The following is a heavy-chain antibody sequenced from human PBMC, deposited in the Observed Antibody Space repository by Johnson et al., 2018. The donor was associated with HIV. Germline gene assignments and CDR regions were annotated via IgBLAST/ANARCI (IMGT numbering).Heavy chain of an antibody. J-gene: IGHJ3*02. Sequence: QVQLVESGGGVVQPGRSLRLSCVASGFTFSSYTMHWVRQAPGKVLERVAVISYDGSNKYYADSVKGRITISRDNSKYTVYLQMNSLRVEDTAVYYCARAPPGGAFDIWGQGTMVTVSS. CDR2: ISYDGSNK. CDR3: ARAPPGGAFDI. D-gene: IGHD6-25*01. CDR1: GFTFSSYT. V-gene: IGHV3-30-3*01.